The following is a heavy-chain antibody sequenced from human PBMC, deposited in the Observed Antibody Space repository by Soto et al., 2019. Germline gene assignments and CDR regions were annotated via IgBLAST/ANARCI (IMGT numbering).Heavy chain of an antibody. CDR2: INPSGGST. Sequence: GASVKVSCKASGYTFTSYYMHCVRQAPGQGLEWMGIINPSGGSTSYAQKFQGRVTMTRDTSTSTVYMELSSLRSEDTAVYYCARWGQLWLPNSLLGYYYGMDVWGQGTTVTVSS. D-gene: IGHD5-18*01. J-gene: IGHJ6*02. CDR3: ARWGQLWLPNSLLGYYYGMDV. V-gene: IGHV1-46*01. CDR1: GYTFTSYY.